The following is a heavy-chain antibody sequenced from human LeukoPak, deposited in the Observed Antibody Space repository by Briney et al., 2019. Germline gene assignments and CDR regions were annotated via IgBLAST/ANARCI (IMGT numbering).Heavy chain of an antibody. CDR2: ISPYNGNT. V-gene: IGHV1-18*01. CDR3: ARDGALRVAGSRLYFEL. Sequence: ASVKVSCKASGYTFTSYGISWVRQAPGQGLEWMGWISPYNGNTNYAQKLQGRVTMTTDTSTSTAYMELRGLRSDDTAVYYCARDGALRVAGSRLYFELWGRGTLVTVSS. J-gene: IGHJ2*01. D-gene: IGHD4/OR15-4a*01. CDR1: GYTFTSYG.